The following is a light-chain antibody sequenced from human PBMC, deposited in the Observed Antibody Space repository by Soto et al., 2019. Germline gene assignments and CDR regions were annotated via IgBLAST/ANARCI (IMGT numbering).Light chain of an antibody. J-gene: IGLJ2*01. CDR3: SSYTSSSTLVV. Sequence: QSALTQPASVSGSPGQSSTISCTGTSSDVGGYNYVSWYQQHPGNAPKLMTYDVSNRPSGVSNRFSGSKSGNTASLTISGLQAEDEADYYCSSYTSSSTLVVFGGGTQLTVL. V-gene: IGLV2-14*01. CDR2: DVS. CDR1: SSDVGGYNY.